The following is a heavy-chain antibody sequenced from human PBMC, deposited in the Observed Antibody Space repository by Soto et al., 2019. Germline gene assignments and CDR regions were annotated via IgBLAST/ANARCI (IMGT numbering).Heavy chain of an antibody. CDR3: ARFGVVRRNWNFDY. V-gene: IGHV4-59*08. J-gene: IGHJ4*02. Sequence: QVQLQESGPGLVKPSETLSLICTVSGGSMNNFYWSWIRQPPGQGLEWIGYIHSGGSTNYNPSLKRRSTMSVVTSKNQFSLKLTSVTAADTAVYYCARFGVVRRNWNFDYWGQGTLVTVSS. CDR2: IHSGGST. D-gene: IGHD1-1*01. CDR1: GGSMNNFY.